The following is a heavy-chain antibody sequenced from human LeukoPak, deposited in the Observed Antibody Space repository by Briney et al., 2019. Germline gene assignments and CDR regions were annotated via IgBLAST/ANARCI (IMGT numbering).Heavy chain of an antibody. Sequence: PGGSLRLSCTASGFTFCSYWMHWVRQAPGKGLVWVSPINNDGSTTNYVDSVKGRFTISRDNAKNTLYLQMNSLRAEDTAKYYCAGDPSAVAGYFDYWGQGSLVTVSS. CDR2: INNDGSTT. CDR1: GFTFCSYW. D-gene: IGHD6-19*01. CDR3: AGDPSAVAGYFDY. J-gene: IGHJ4*02. V-gene: IGHV3-74*01.